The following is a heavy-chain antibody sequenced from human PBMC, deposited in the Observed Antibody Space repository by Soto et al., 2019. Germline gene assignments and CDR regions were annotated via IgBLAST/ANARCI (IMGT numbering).Heavy chain of an antibody. Sequence: QVQLQQWGAGLLKPSETLSLTCAVYGGSFSGYYWSWIRQPPGKGLEWIGEINHSGSTNYNPSLKSRVTISVDTSKNQFSLKLSSVTAADTAVYYCARGIDYGEEVGWFDPWGQGTLVTVSS. D-gene: IGHD4-17*01. CDR1: GGSFSGYY. V-gene: IGHV4-34*01. CDR2: INHSGST. J-gene: IGHJ5*02. CDR3: ARGIDYGEEVGWFDP.